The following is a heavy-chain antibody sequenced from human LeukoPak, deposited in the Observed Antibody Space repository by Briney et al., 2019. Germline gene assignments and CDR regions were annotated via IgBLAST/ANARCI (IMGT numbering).Heavy chain of an antibody. V-gene: IGHV3-30-3*01. CDR2: VSYDGNNK. Sequence: PGGSLRLSCAASGFTLSSYAMHWVRQAPGKGLEWVAIVSYDGNNKYYADSVKGRFTISRDNSKNTLYLQMNSLRAEDTAVFYCAKAGRPVKGSLGAFDIWGQGTMVTVSS. D-gene: IGHD4-11*01. CDR1: GFTLSSYA. CDR3: AKAGRPVKGSLGAFDI. J-gene: IGHJ3*02.